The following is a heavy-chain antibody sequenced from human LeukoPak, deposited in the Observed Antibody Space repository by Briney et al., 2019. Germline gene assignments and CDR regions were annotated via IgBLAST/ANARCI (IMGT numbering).Heavy chain of an antibody. J-gene: IGHJ4*02. CDR3: AKLVTYYYDSSGYCCDY. V-gene: IGHV3-23*01. D-gene: IGHD3-22*01. CDR1: GSSISSGDYY. CDR2: ISGSGGST. Sequence: ETLSLTCTVSGSSISSGDYYWSWIRQHPGKGLEWVSAISGSGGSTYYADSVKGRFTISRDNSKNTLYLQMNSLRAEDTAVYYCAKLVTYYYDSSGYCCDYWGQGTLVTVSS.